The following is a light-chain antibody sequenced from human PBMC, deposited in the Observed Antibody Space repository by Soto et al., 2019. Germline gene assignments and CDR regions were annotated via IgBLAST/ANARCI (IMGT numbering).Light chain of an antibody. Sequence: QSVLTQPPSVSGAPGQRVTISCTGSSSNIGAGYDVNWYQQHPGTAPKVLIYGNSNRPSGVPDRFSGSKSGTSASLAIPGLQAEDEADYYCQSYDSGLSGPVFGGGTKLTVL. CDR3: QSYDSGLSGPV. V-gene: IGLV1-40*01. CDR1: SSNIGAGYD. CDR2: GNS. J-gene: IGLJ2*01.